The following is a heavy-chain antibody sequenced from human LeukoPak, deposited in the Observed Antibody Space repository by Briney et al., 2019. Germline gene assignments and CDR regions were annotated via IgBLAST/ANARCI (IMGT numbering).Heavy chain of an antibody. J-gene: IGHJ4*02. D-gene: IGHD3-22*01. CDR1: GGSISSYY. V-gene: IGHV4-59*01. CDR3: ARGRYYDSSIFDY. CDR2: IYYSGST. Sequence: NPSETLSLTCTVSGGSISSYYWSWIRQPPGKGLEWIGYIYYSGSTNYNPSLKSRVTISVDTSKNQFSLKLSSVTAADTAVYYCARGRYYDSSIFDYWGQGTLVTVSS.